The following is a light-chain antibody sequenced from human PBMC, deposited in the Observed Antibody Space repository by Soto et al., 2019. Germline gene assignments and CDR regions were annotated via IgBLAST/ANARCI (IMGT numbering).Light chain of an antibody. J-gene: IGLJ3*02. V-gene: IGLV1-40*01. CDR2: GSS. Sequence: QSVRTQPPSVSGAPGQRVTISCTGSRSNIGAGYDVHWYQQLPGTALKLLIYGSSNRPSGVPDRFSGSKSGTSASLAITGLQAEDEADYSCQSADSSLQGGVFGGRTKLTVL. CDR3: QSADSSLQGGV. CDR1: RSNIGAGYD.